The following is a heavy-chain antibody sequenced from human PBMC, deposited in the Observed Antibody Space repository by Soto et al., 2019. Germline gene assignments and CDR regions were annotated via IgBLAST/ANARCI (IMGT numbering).Heavy chain of an antibody. CDR1: GFTFSSYA. CDR2: VTSSGGNT. CDR3: AKVIPGPDDY. V-gene: IGHV3-23*01. J-gene: IGHJ4*02. Sequence: EVQLLESGGGLVQSGGSLRLSCAASGFTFSSYAMSWVRQAPGKGLEWVSAVTSSGGNTYYADSVKGRFTISRDNSKNTLDLQMNILRAEDTAVYYCAKVIPGPDDYWGQGTLVTVSS. D-gene: IGHD2-2*01.